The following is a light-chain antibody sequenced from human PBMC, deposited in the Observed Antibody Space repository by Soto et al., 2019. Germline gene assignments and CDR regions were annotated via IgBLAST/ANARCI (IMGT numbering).Light chain of an antibody. Sequence: DIQLTQSPSFLSASVGDRVTITCRASQGINTFLAWYQQHPGTAPKRLIYDASNLQSGVPSRFSGSGSGTEFTLTISSLQPDDFATYYCQQYNSYSVTFGQGTKVDIK. CDR3: QQYNSYSVT. CDR1: QGINTF. V-gene: IGKV1-9*01. CDR2: DAS. J-gene: IGKJ1*01.